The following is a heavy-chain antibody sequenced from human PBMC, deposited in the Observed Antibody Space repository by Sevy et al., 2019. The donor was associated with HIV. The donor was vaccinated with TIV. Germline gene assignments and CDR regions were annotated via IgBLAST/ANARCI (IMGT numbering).Heavy chain of an antibody. Sequence: GGSLRLSCAASGFTFSDYYMSWIRQAPGKGLEWISYISNRSTYTNYADAMKGRLTTSRDNAKNSLYLQMNTLRAEDTAVYYCAGVRYTSGVEYFDYWGQGTLVTVSS. V-gene: IGHV3-11*06. D-gene: IGHD6-19*01. CDR3: AGVRYTSGVEYFDY. J-gene: IGHJ4*02. CDR2: ISNRSTYT. CDR1: GFTFSDYY.